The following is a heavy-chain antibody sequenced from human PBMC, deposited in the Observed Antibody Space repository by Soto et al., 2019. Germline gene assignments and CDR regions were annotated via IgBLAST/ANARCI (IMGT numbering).Heavy chain of an antibody. CDR3: ARGPVGFGELN. J-gene: IGHJ4*02. D-gene: IGHD3-10*01. CDR1: GYTFTSYA. Sequence: QVQLVQSGAEVKKPGASVKVSCKASGYTFTSYAMHWVRQAPGQRLEWMGWINAGNGNTKYSQKFQGRVTITRDTSASAAYMELSSLRSEDTAVYYCARGPVGFGELNWGQGTLVTVSS. V-gene: IGHV1-3*01. CDR2: INAGNGNT.